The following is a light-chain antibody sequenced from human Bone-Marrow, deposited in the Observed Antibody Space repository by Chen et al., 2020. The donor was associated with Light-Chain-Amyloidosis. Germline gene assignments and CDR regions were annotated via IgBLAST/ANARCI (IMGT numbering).Light chain of an antibody. Sequence: SYVLTQPSSASVAPGQTATIACGGNNIGSTSVHWYQQTPGQAPLLVVYDDSDRPSGILERLSGSNSGNTATLTISRVEAGDEADYYCQVWDRSSDRPVFGGGTKLTVL. CDR2: DDS. CDR1: NIGSTS. V-gene: IGLV3-21*02. J-gene: IGLJ3*02. CDR3: QVWDRSSDRPV.